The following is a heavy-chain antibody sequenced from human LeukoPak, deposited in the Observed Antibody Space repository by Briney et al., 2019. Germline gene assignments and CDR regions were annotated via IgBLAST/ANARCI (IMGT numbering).Heavy chain of an antibody. V-gene: IGHV4-34*01. CDR3: ASPGYCSSTSCSIDY. CDR1: GGSFSGYY. J-gene: IGHJ4*02. CDR2: INHSGST. Sequence: SETLSLTCAVYGGSFSGYYWSWIRRPPGKGLEWIGEINHSGSTNYNPSLKSRVTISVDTSKNQFSLKLSSVTAADTAVYYCASPGYCSSTSCSIDYWGRGTLVTVSS. D-gene: IGHD2-2*01.